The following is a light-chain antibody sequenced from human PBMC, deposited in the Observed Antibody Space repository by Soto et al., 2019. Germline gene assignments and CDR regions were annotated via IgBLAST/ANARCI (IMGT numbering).Light chain of an antibody. J-gene: IGKJ1*01. CDR2: ATS. V-gene: IGKV3-20*01. Sequence: EIVLTQSPGTLSLSPGETATLSCRASQTVNSDYLAWFQQRPGQAPRLLIFATSRRATDIPDRFSGSGSGTDFTLTISRLEPEDFAVYYCQHYGGSLWTFGQGTKVDIK. CDR3: QHYGGSLWT. CDR1: QTVNSDY.